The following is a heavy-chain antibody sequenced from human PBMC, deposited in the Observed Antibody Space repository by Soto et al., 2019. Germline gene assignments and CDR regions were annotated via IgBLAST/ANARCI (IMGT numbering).Heavy chain of an antibody. Sequence: QVQLQESGPGLVKPSETLSLTCTVSGDSVSSGSKCWSWIRQPPGKALEWIAYICDSGSTNYKPPLKSRVTISRDTSKNQFSLKMTSVTAEDTAVYYCARSGGGSGWLGGQGTLVTVSS. J-gene: IGHJ4*02. D-gene: IGHD6-19*01. CDR2: ICDSGST. V-gene: IGHV4-61*01. CDR1: GDSVSSGSKC. CDR3: ARSGGGSGWL.